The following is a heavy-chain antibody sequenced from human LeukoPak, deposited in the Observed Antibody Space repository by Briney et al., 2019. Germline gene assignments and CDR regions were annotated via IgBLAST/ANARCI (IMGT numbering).Heavy chain of an antibody. CDR3: AREVDSSGYYVDY. CDR2: IYNGGST. D-gene: IGHD3-22*01. V-gene: IGHV3-53*01. Sequence: PGGSLRLSCAASGFTVSSNYMSWVRQAPGKGLEWVSVIYNGGSTYYADSVQGRFTIARDKSKNTLCLQMNSLRAEDTAVYYCAREVDSSGYYVDYWGQGTLVTVSS. CDR1: GFTVSSNY. J-gene: IGHJ4*02.